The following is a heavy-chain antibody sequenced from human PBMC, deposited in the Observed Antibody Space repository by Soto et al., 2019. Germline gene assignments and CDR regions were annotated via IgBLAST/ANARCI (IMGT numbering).Heavy chain of an antibody. CDR2: ISSSSYI. D-gene: IGHD3-10*02. J-gene: IGHJ6*02. CDR3: ARDGVLPGTMLYGMDV. Sequence: GGSLRLSCAASGFTFSSYSMTWVRQAPGKGLEWVSSISSSSYIYYADSVKGRFTISRDNAKNSLYLQMNSLRAEDTAVYYCARDGVLPGTMLYGMDVWGQGTTVTVSS. CDR1: GFTFSSYS. V-gene: IGHV3-21*01.